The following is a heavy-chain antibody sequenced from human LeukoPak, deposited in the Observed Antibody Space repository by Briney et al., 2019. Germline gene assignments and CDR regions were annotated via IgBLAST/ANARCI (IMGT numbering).Heavy chain of an antibody. Sequence: ASVKVSCKASGYTFTKYVIHWVRQAPAQRLEWMGWINAGYGDTKYSQKFQGRVTITRDTSASTVYMELSSLRSEDTAMYYCARGPPSALLYCNGRNCYSGLFDPWGQGTPVTVSS. CDR2: INAGYGDT. V-gene: IGHV1-3*01. J-gene: IGHJ5*02. D-gene: IGHD2-15*01. CDR1: GYTFTKYV. CDR3: ARGPPSALLYCNGRNCYSGLFDP.